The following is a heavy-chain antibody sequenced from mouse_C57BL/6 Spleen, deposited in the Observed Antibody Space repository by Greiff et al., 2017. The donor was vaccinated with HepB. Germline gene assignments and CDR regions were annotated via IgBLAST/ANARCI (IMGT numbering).Heavy chain of an antibody. CDR3: ARGDYDYGSMDY. CDR2: IWSGGST. CDR1: GFSLTSYG. V-gene: IGHV2-2*01. D-gene: IGHD2-4*01. J-gene: IGHJ4*01. Sequence: QVQLQQSGPGLVQPSQSLSITCTVSGFSLTSYGVHWVRQSPGKGLEWLGVIWSGGSTDYNAAFISRLSISKDNSKSQVFFKMNSLQADDTAIYYCARGDYDYGSMDYWGQGTSVTVSS.